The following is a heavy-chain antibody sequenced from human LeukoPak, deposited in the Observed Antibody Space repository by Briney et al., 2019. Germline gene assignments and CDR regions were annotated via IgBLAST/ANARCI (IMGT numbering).Heavy chain of an antibody. CDR3: AAQTMVRGVPFDY. V-gene: IGHV3-33*01. D-gene: IGHD3-10*01. Sequence: GGSLRLSCAASGFTFSSYGMHWVRQAPGKGLEWVAVIWYDGSNKYYADSVKGRFTISRDNSKNTLYLQMNSLRAEDTAVYYCAAQTMVRGVPFDYWGQGTLVTVSS. J-gene: IGHJ4*02. CDR2: IWYDGSNK. CDR1: GFTFSSYG.